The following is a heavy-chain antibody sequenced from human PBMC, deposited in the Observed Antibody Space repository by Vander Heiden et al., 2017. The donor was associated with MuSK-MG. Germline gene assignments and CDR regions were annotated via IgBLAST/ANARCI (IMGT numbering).Heavy chain of an antibody. CDR3: AKAYMWWAFDY. CDR1: GFAFSDNV. V-gene: IGHV3-23*01. CDR2: RSGNGGLK. D-gene: IGHD2-21*01. J-gene: IGHJ4*02. Sequence: EVQLLESGGGLVQPGGSLRLSCAASGFAFSDNVMAWVRQAPGKGREGSADRSGNGGLKHYADSVEGRFTISRDNSKDTVYLQMTNLRAEDTAIDYCAKAYMWWAFDYWGQGAPVTVSS.